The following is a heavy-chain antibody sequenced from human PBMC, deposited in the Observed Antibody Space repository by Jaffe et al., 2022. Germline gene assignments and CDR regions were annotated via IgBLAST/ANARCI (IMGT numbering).Heavy chain of an antibody. D-gene: IGHD4-17*01. J-gene: IGHJ6*03. Sequence: EVQLVQSGAEVKKPGESLKISCKGSGYSFTSYWIGWVRQMPGKGLEWMGIIYPGDSDTRYSPSFQGQVTISADKSISTAYLQWSSLKASDTAMYYCARHGGTTVTNYYYYYYMDVWGKGTAVTVSS. CDR2: IYPGDSDT. CDR1: GYSFTSYW. CDR3: ARHGGTTVTNYYYYYYMDV. V-gene: IGHV5-51*01.